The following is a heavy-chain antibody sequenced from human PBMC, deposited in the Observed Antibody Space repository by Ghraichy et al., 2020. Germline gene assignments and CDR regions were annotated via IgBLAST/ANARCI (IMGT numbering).Heavy chain of an antibody. CDR2: IYYSGST. V-gene: IGHV4-61*01. Sequence: SETLSLTCTVSGGSVSSGSYYWSWIRQPPGKGLEWIGYIYYSGSTNYNPSLKSRVTISVDTSKNQFSLKLSSVTAADTAVYYCARGIEGYSGYEPDYWGQGTLVTVSS. CDR3: ARGIEGYSGYEPDY. J-gene: IGHJ4*02. CDR1: GGSVSSGSYY. D-gene: IGHD5-12*01.